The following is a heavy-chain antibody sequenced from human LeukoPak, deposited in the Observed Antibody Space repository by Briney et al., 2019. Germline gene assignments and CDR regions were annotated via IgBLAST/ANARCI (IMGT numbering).Heavy chain of an antibody. CDR1: GFTFSDYY. CDR3: AKMLVGAPRVFEY. J-gene: IGHJ4*02. CDR2: ISGSGSAI. D-gene: IGHD2-8*02. Sequence: GGSLRLSCAASGFTFSDYYMSWIRQAPGKGLEWVSYISGSGSAIYYADSVKGRFTISRDNAKNSLYLQMNSLRAEDTAVYYCAKMLVGAPRVFEYWAREPWSPSPQ. V-gene: IGHV3-11*01.